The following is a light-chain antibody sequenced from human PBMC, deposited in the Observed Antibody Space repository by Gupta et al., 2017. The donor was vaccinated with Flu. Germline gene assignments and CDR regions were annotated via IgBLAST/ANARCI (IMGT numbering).Light chain of an antibody. CDR2: ENN. J-gene: IGLJ3*02. CDR1: SSNIGNNY. Sequence: QSVVTQPPSMSAAPGQKVTISCSGSSSNIGNNYVCCYQQNTGTAPKLLIYENNERPSGIPDRFSGSKSGTSATLGITGLQTGDEAVYYCGTWDSSLNVGVFGGGTKLTIL. V-gene: IGLV1-51*02. CDR3: GTWDSSLNVGV.